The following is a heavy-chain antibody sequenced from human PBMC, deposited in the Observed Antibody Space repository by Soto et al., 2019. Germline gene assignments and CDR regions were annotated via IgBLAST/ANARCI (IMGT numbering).Heavy chain of an antibody. CDR1: GFTFSSYA. Sequence: GGSLRLSCAASGFTFSSYAMSWVRQAPGKGLEWVSAISGSGGSTYYADSVKGRFTISRDNSKNTLYLQMNSLRAEDTAVYYCAKDSRPYYYDSSGTSFDYWGQGTLVTVSS. CDR2: ISGSGGST. D-gene: IGHD3-22*01. CDR3: AKDSRPYYYDSSGTSFDY. J-gene: IGHJ4*02. V-gene: IGHV3-23*01.